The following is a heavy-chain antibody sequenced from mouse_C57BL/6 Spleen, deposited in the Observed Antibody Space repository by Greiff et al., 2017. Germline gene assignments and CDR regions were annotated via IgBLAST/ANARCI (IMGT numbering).Heavy chain of an antibody. D-gene: IGHD1-1*01. CDR3: TRDYGNSSWFAC. V-gene: IGHV1-5*01. Sequence: EVQLVQSGTVLARPGASVKMSCKTSGYTFTSYWMHWVKQRPGQGLEWIGAIYPGNSGTSYNQKFKGKAKLTAVTSASTAYMELSSLTNEDSAVYYCTRDYGNSSWFACWGQGTLVTVAA. CDR2: IYPGNSGT. CDR1: GYTFTSYW. J-gene: IGHJ3*01.